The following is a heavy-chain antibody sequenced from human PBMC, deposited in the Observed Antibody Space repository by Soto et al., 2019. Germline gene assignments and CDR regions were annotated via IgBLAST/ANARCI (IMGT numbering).Heavy chain of an antibody. CDR1: GYTFTSYA. J-gene: IGHJ4*02. Sequence: RASVNVSFKASGYTFTSYAMHWVRQAPGQRLEWMGWINAGNGNTKYSQKFQGRVTITRDTSASKAYMELSSLRSEDTAVYYCARDQVCEALDYGGQGALVTVSS. CDR2: INAGNGNT. CDR3: ARDQVCEALDY. D-gene: IGHD2-21*01. V-gene: IGHV1-3*01.